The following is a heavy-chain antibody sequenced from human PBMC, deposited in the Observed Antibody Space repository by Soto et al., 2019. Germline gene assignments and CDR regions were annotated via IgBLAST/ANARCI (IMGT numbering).Heavy chain of an antibody. CDR3: ARGSRNYDFWSGYYNWFDP. D-gene: IGHD3-3*01. CDR2: INHSGST. CDR1: GGSFSGYY. Sequence: QVQLQQWGAGLLKPSETLSLTCAVYGGSFSGYYWSWIRQPPGKGLEWIGEINHSGSTNYNPSLKSRVTISVDTSKNQFSLKLSSVTAADTAVYYCARGSRNYDFWSGYYNWFDPWGQGTLVTVSS. J-gene: IGHJ5*02. V-gene: IGHV4-34*01.